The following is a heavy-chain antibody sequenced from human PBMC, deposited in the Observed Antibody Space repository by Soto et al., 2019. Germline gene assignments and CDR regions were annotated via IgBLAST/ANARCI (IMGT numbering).Heavy chain of an antibody. CDR3: VTDYYGSGSFWY. J-gene: IGHJ4*02. Sequence: GGSLRLSCAASGFTFSSYWMHWVRQAPGKGLVWVSRINSDGSSTGYADSVKGRFTISRDNAKNTLYLQMNSLRAEDTAVYYCVTDYYGSGSFWYGGKGPPVTVSS. CDR2: INSDGSST. D-gene: IGHD3-10*01. CDR1: GFTFSSYW. V-gene: IGHV3-74*01.